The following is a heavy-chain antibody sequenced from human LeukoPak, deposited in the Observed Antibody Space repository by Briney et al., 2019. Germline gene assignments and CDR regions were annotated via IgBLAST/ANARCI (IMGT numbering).Heavy chain of an antibody. D-gene: IGHD5-18*01. CDR2: ISGGGGSS. Sequence: GGSLRLSCAASGFTFNNYAMTWVRQAPGKGLEWVSVISGGGGSSYYADSVKGRFTVYRDNSKNTLYLQMNSLRDEDTAVYYCAKGQGYNYGDSIDYWGQGTLVTVSS. CDR3: AKGQGYNYGDSIDY. J-gene: IGHJ4*02. CDR1: GFTFNNYA. V-gene: IGHV3-23*01.